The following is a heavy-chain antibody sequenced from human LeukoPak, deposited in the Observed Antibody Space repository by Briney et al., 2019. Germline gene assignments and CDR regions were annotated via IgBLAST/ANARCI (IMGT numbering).Heavy chain of an antibody. CDR3: ARSGYSSSWFDT. CDR2: MNPNSGNT. J-gene: IGHJ5*02. D-gene: IGHD6-13*01. Sequence: ASVKVSCKASGYTFVSYDINWVRQATGQGLEWMGWMNPNSGNTGYAQKFQGRVTITRNTSISTAYMKLSSLRSEDTAVYYCARSGYSSSWFDTWGQGILVTVSS. V-gene: IGHV1-8*03. CDR1: GYTFVSYD.